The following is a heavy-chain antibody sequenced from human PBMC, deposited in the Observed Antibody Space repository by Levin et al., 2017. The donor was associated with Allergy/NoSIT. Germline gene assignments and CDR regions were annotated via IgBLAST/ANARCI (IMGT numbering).Heavy chain of an antibody. V-gene: IGHV2-70*10. Sequence: GSGPTLVKPTQTLTLTCPFSGFSLSTSGMSVSWIRQPPGKARERIERIDWDDDKYYSTSLKTRLTISKDTSKNQVVLTMTNMDPVDTATYYCARISGAAAAAFDIWGQGTMVTVSS. D-gene: IGHD6-13*01. J-gene: IGHJ3*02. CDR3: ARISGAAAAAFDI. CDR2: IDWDDDK. CDR1: GFSLSTSGMS.